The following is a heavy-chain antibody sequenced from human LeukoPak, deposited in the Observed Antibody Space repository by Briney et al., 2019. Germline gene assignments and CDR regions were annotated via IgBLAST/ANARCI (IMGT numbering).Heavy chain of an antibody. CDR1: GYSISSYW. D-gene: IGHD3-10*01. Sequence: GESLKISCKGSGYSISSYWINWVRQMPGKGLEWMGRIDPSDSYTNYNPSFQGHVTIPADRSISTAYLQWSSLMASDTAMYYCARHTISYYCGQGTQVTVSS. CDR3: ARHTISYY. CDR2: IDPSDSYT. V-gene: IGHV5-10-1*01. J-gene: IGHJ4*02.